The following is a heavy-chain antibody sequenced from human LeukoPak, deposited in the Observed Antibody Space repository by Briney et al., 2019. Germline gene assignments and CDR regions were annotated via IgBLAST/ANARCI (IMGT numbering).Heavy chain of an antibody. CDR1: GHTFSNYY. V-gene: IGHV1-2*02. CDR2: INPSSGGT. D-gene: IGHD2-8*01. CDR3: AKHVSSSNEDY. Sequence: GASVKASCKASGHTFSNYYMHWVRQAPGQRLEWMGWINPSSGGTNFAQKFQRRVTMTRDTSISTAYMELHGLRSDDAAVYYCAKHVSSSNEDYWGQGTLVIVSS. J-gene: IGHJ4*02.